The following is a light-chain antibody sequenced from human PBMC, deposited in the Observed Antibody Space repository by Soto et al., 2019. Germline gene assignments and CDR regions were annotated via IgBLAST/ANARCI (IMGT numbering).Light chain of an antibody. Sequence: QSVLTQPPSVSGAPGQRVTISCTGSISNIGAGYDVNWYQQLPGTAPKLLIYGTKNRPSGVPDRFSGSKSGTSASLAITGLQAEDEADYYCQSYDSSLSGYVFGTGTKLTVL. J-gene: IGLJ1*01. CDR2: GTK. V-gene: IGLV1-40*01. CDR3: QSYDSSLSGYV. CDR1: ISNIGAGYD.